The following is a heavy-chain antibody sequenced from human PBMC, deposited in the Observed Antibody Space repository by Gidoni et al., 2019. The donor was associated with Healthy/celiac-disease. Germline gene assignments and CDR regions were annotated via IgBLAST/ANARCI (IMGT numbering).Heavy chain of an antibody. CDR1: GFTFSSYA. CDR2: ISGSGGST. V-gene: IGHV3-23*01. CDR3: AKVKSYYYDSSGYSDY. Sequence: EVQLLESGGGLVQPGGSLRLSCAASGFTFSSYAMSWVRQAPGKGLEWVSAISGSGGSTYYADSVKGRFTISRDNSKNTLYLQMNSLRAEDTAVYYCAKVKSYYYDSSGYSDYWGQGTLVTVSS. J-gene: IGHJ4*02. D-gene: IGHD3-22*01.